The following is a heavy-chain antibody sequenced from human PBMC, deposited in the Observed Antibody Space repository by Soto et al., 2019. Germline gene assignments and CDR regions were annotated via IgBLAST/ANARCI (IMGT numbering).Heavy chain of an antibody. CDR2: IIPIFGTA. Sequence: ASVKVSCKASGGTFSSYAISWVRQAPGQGLEWMGGIIPIFGTANYAQKFQGRVTITADKSTSTAYMELSSLRSEDTAVYYCATLPGYCSGGSCYPRVRWFDPWGQGTLVTVSS. D-gene: IGHD2-15*01. CDR3: ATLPGYCSGGSCYPRVRWFDP. J-gene: IGHJ5*02. CDR1: GGTFSSYA. V-gene: IGHV1-69*06.